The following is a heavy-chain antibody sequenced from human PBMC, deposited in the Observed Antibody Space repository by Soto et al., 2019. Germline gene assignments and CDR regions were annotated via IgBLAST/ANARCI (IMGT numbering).Heavy chain of an antibody. V-gene: IGHV1-3*01. D-gene: IGHD2-15*01. J-gene: IGHJ4*02. CDR2: INAGNGNT. Sequence: GASVKVSCKASGYTFTSYAMHWVRQAPGQRLEWMGWINAGNGNTKYSQKFQGRVTMTRDTSTSTVYMELSSLRFEDTAVYYCARVYCSGGSCYSIDYWGQGTLVTVSS. CDR3: ARVYCSGGSCYSIDY. CDR1: GYTFTSYA.